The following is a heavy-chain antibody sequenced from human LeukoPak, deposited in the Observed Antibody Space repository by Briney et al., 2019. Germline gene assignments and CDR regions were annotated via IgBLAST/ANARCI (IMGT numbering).Heavy chain of an antibody. CDR2: IYSDNT. CDR1: GFTVSSNS. V-gene: IGHV3-53*01. J-gene: IGHJ6*03. CDR3: ARDGSLNYYDSSGYYYDYYYYMDV. D-gene: IGHD3-22*01. Sequence: GGSLRLSCTVSGFTVSSNSMSWVRQAPGKGLEWVSFIYSDNTHYSDSVKGRFTISRDNAKNSLYLQMNSLRAEDTAVYYCARDGSLNYYDSSGYYYDYYYYMDVWGKGTTVTVSS.